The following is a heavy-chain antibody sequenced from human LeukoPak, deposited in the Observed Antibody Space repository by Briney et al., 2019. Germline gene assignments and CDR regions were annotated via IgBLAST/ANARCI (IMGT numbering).Heavy chain of an antibody. CDR2: INHSGSA. Sequence: SETLSLTCAVSGGSFSGYYWTWIRQPPGKGLEWIGEINHSGSANYNPSLKSRVTISVDTSKNQFSLKLSSVTAADTAVYYCARVGSYYYDSSGYPFDYWGQGTLVTVSS. CDR3: ARVGSYYYDSSGYPFDY. J-gene: IGHJ4*02. CDR1: GGSFSGYY. D-gene: IGHD3-22*01. V-gene: IGHV4-34*01.